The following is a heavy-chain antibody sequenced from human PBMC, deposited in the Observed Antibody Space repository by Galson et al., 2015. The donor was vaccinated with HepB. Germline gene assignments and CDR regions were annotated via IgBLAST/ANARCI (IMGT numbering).Heavy chain of an antibody. CDR1: GFTFGHYW. CDR2: IKEEGSES. D-gene: IGHD2-21*01. Sequence: SLRLSCAASGFTFGHYWMTWVRQGPGKGLEWVANIKEEGSESFAVNSVKGRFTILRDNCKNSVYLEMNSLRAEDTAVYFCARKTKSCGKTTCYLDAFDYWGQGTLVTVSS. CDR3: ARKTKSCGKTTCYLDAFDY. V-gene: IGHV3-7*03. J-gene: IGHJ4*02.